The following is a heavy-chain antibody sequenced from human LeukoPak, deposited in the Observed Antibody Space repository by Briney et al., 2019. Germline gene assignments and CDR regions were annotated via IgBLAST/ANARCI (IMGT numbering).Heavy chain of an antibody. V-gene: IGHV3-33*03. D-gene: IGHD4-11*01. CDR1: GFTFSSYG. Sequence: GRSLRLSCAASGFTFSSYGMDWVRQAPGKGLEWVAAIWYDGSNKHYADSVKGRFTISRDNSKNSLYLQMNSLRTEDTALYYCAKDKAYSNYDWYYYGMDVWGQGTTVTVSS. CDR2: IWYDGSNK. J-gene: IGHJ6*02. CDR3: AKDKAYSNYDWYYYGMDV.